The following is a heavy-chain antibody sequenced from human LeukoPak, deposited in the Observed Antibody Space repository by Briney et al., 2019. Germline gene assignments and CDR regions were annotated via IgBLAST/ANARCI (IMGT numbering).Heavy chain of an antibody. CDR2: ISYDGSYK. J-gene: IGHJ4*02. V-gene: IGHV3-30*03. CDR3: ARILGYCSGGSCYY. D-gene: IGHD2-15*01. Sequence: GGSLRLSCAASGLIFSSYGMHWVRQAPGKGLEWVAVISYDGSYKYYADSVKGRFIISRDNSKNTLYLQMNSLRAEDTAVYYCARILGYCSGGSCYYWGQGTLVTVSS. CDR1: GLIFSSYG.